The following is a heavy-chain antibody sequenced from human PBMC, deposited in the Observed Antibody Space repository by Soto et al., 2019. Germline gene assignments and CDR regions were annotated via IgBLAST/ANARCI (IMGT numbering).Heavy chain of an antibody. Sequence: NPSETLSLTCAVSGGSIISASYSWNWIRQSPGRGLEWIGHIYSSGSTYYNASLKSRLTISVDMSKNQFSLRLTSVTAADTAVYYCASRYRYWGQGILVTVSS. V-gene: IGHV4-30-4*08. D-gene: IGHD3-16*02. J-gene: IGHJ4*02. CDR2: IYSSGST. CDR1: GGSIISASYS. CDR3: ASRYRY.